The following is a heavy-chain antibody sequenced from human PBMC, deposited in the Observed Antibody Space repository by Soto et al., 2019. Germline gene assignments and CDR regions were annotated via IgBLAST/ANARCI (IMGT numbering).Heavy chain of an antibody. J-gene: IGHJ4*02. CDR3: ARDLAAAGPFDC. D-gene: IGHD6-13*01. V-gene: IGHV1-18*01. CDR1: GYTFTNYA. CDR2: ISAYNGNT. Sequence: QVQLVQSGAEVKKPGASVKVSCKASGYTFTNYAFIWVRQAPGQGLEWMGWISAYNGNTNYPQKLQGRVTMTTDTPTSTAYMELRSLRSDDTAVYYCARDLAAAGPFDCWGQGTLVTVSS.